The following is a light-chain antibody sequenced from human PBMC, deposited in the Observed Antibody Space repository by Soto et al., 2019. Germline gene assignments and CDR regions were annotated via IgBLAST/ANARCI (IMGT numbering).Light chain of an antibody. CDR1: SSNIGARFD. V-gene: IGLV1-40*01. CDR2: GNN. CDR3: QSYDTSLSGWVI. J-gene: IGLJ2*01. Sequence: QSVLTQPPSVSGAPGQRVSISCTGSSSNIGARFDVHWYQQLPGTAPKLLISGNNNQPSGVPARFSGSKSGTSASLVITGLQAEDEADYYCQSYDTSLSGWVIFGGGTKLTVL.